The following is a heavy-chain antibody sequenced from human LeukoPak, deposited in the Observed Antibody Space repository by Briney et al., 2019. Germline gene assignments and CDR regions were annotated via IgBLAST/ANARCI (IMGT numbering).Heavy chain of an antibody. CDR3: ARLRPAASSSRFDY. Sequence: GGSLRLSCAASGFTFSSYAMSWVRQAPGKGLEWVSTIGDTTYYADSVKGRFTISRDNSKNTLYLQMKSLRAEDTAVYYCARLRPAASSSRFDYWGQGTLVTVSS. J-gene: IGHJ4*02. CDR1: GFTFSSYA. V-gene: IGHV3-23*01. D-gene: IGHD2-2*01. CDR2: IGDTT.